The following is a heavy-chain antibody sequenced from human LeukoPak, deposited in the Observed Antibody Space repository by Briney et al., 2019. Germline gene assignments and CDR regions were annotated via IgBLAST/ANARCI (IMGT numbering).Heavy chain of an antibody. CDR1: GGTFSSYA. V-gene: IGHV1-69*04. D-gene: IGHD6-19*01. Sequence: GASVKVSCKASGGTFSSYAISWVRQAPGQGLEWMGRIIPILGIANYAQKFQGRVTITADKSTSTAYMELSSLRSEDTAVYYCARDRAGSSSDYWGQGTLVTVSS. CDR2: IIPILGIA. J-gene: IGHJ4*02. CDR3: ARDRAGSSSDY.